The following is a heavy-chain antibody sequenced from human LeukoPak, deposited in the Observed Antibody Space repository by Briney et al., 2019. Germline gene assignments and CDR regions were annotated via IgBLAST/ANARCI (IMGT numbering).Heavy chain of an antibody. CDR3: ARDLTMIPPRGMDV. CDR2: IIPIFGTA. V-gene: IGHV1-69*13. J-gene: IGHJ6*02. D-gene: IGHD3-22*01. Sequence: ASVKVSCKASGYTFTSYAMNWVRQAPGQGLEWMGGIIPIFGTANYAQKFQGRVTITADESTSTAYMELSSLRSEDTAVYYCARDLTMIPPRGMDVWGQGTTVTVSS. CDR1: GYTFTSYA.